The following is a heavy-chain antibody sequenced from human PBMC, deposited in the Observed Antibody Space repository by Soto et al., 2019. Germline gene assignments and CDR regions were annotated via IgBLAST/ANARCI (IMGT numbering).Heavy chain of an antibody. J-gene: IGHJ5*02. Sequence: QVQLQESGPGLVKPSGTLSLTCAVSIGSISSSNWWSWVRQPPGKGLEWIGEIYHSGSTNYNPSLKSRVTISVDKSKNQFSLKLSSVTAADTAVYYCARSPRHCSSTSCYAFDPWGQGTLVTVSS. D-gene: IGHD2-2*01. V-gene: IGHV4-4*02. CDR3: ARSPRHCSSTSCYAFDP. CDR1: IGSISSSNW. CDR2: IYHSGST.